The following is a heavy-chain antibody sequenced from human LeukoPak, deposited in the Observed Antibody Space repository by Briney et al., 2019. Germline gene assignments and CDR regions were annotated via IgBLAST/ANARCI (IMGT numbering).Heavy chain of an antibody. CDR1: GFTFSTYC. CDR3: VRDFRSADY. J-gene: IGHJ4*02. V-gene: IGHV3-74*01. CDR2: ICPDGTVT. Sequence: HSGGSLRLSCAASGFTFSTYCTHWVRQAPGKGPMWVSRICPDGTVTNYADSMEARFIISRDNARNTVYLQMNSLRVEDTAVYYCVRDFRSADYWGQGTLVTVSS.